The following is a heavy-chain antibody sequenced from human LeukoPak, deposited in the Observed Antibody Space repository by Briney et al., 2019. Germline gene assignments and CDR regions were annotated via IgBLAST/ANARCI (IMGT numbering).Heavy chain of an antibody. J-gene: IGHJ5*02. D-gene: IGHD2-2*01. CDR2: ISAYNGNT. V-gene: IGHV1-18*01. Sequence: ASVKVSCKASGYTFTSYGISWVRQAPGQGLEWMGWISAYNGNTNYAQKLQGRVTMTTDTSTSTAYMELRSLRSDDTAVYYCARGGGYCSGTSCFPNWFDPWGQGTLVTVSS. CDR3: ARGGGYCSGTSCFPNWFDP. CDR1: GYTFTSYG.